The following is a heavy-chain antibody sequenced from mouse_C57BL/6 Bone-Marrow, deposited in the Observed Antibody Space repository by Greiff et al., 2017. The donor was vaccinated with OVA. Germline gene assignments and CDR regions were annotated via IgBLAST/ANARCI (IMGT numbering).Heavy chain of an antibody. CDR1: GYTFTDYY. D-gene: IGHD1-1*01. Sequence: EVKLQQSGPELVKPGASVKISCKASGYTFTDYYMNWVKQSHGKSLEWIGDINPNNGGTSYNQKFKGKATLTVDKSSSTAYMELRSLTSEDSAVYYCARSGTTVPYYCDYWGQGTTLTVSS. V-gene: IGHV1-26*01. CDR3: ARSGTTVPYYCDY. J-gene: IGHJ2*01. CDR2: INPNNGGT.